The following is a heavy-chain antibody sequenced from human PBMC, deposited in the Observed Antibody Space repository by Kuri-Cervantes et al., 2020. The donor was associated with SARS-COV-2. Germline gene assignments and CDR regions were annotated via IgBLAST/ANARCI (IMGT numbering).Heavy chain of an antibody. V-gene: IGHV2-5*02. Sequence: SGPTLVKPTQTLTLTCTFSGFSLTTTGVRVSWLRQPPGKALEWLALIAWDDEKRYNPSLESRLTITRDTSKGQIVLTMTNMDPVDTATYYCAHSRSSFPYYDCWYFDLWGRGTLVTVSS. D-gene: IGHD3-22*01. J-gene: IGHJ2*01. CDR1: GFSLTTTGVR. CDR2: IAWDDEK. CDR3: AHSRSSFPYYDCWYFDL.